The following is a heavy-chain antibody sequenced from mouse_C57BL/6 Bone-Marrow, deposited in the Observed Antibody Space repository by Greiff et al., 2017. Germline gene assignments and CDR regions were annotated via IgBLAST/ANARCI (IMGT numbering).Heavy chain of an antibody. Sequence: GGGLVQPKGSLKLSCAASGFTFNTYAMHWVRQAPGKGLEWVARIRSKSSNYATYYADSVKDRFTISRDDSQSMLYLQMNNLKTEDTAMYYCVRDIDYGSSHWYFDVWGTGTTVTVSS. CDR3: VRDIDYGSSHWYFDV. V-gene: IGHV10-3*01. CDR2: IRSKSSNYAT. D-gene: IGHD1-1*01. J-gene: IGHJ1*03. CDR1: GFTFNTYA.